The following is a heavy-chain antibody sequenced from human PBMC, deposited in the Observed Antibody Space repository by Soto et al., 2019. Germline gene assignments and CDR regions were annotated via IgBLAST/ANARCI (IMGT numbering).Heavy chain of an antibody. CDR3: AKLVIGYCSGNTCDDY. CDR2: ISYDSSNK. V-gene: IGHV3-30*18. CDR1: GFTFSYC. J-gene: IGHJ4*02. Sequence: VQLLESGGGLIQPGGSLRLSCAASGFTFSYCIHWLRQAPGKGLEWVAYISYDSSNKFYGDSVKGRFTISRDNSKNTQFLQMNRLRAEDTAVYYCAKLVIGYCSGNTCDDYWGQGTLVAVSS. D-gene: IGHD2-15*01.